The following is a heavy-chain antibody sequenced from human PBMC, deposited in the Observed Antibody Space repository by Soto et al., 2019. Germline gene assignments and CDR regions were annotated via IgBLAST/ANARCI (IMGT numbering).Heavy chain of an antibody. CDR3: ARGDTAMVRGDYFDY. V-gene: IGHV4-31*03. Sequence: LSLTCTVSGGSISSGGYYWSWIRQHPGKGLEWIGYIYYSGSTYYNPSLKSRVTISVDTSKNQFSLKLSSVTAADTAVYYCARGDTAMVRGDYFDYWGQGTLVTVS. CDR2: IYYSGST. D-gene: IGHD5-18*01. CDR1: GGSISSGGYY. J-gene: IGHJ4*02.